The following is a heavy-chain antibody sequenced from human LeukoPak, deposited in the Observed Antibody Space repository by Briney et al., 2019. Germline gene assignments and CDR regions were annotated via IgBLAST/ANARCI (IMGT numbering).Heavy chain of an antibody. CDR2: IYTSGST. Sequence: SQTLSLTCTVSGGSISSGSYYWRWIRQPAGKGLEWIGRIYTSGSTNYNPSLKSRVTISVDTSKNQFSLKLSSVTAADTAVYYCARGVWGDNLYYFDYWGQGTLVTVSS. J-gene: IGHJ4*02. CDR1: GGSISSGSYY. CDR3: ARGVWGDNLYYFDY. D-gene: IGHD1-14*01. V-gene: IGHV4-61*02.